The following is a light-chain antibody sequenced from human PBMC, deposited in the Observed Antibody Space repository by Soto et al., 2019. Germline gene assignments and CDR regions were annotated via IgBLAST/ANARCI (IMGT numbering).Light chain of an antibody. Sequence: EIVMTQSPATLSVSPGERATLSCRASQSVSSNLAWYQQKPGQAPRLVIYDASTRATGIPARFGGSGSGTEFTLTISSLQSEDFALYYCQQYNNWPLFGGGTKVDIK. CDR2: DAS. V-gene: IGKV3-15*01. CDR1: QSVSSN. CDR3: QQYNNWPL. J-gene: IGKJ4*01.